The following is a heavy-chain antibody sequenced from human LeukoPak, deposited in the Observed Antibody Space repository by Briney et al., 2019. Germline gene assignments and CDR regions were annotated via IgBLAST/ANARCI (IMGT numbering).Heavy chain of an antibody. Sequence: GGSLRLSCAASGFTVSSNYMSWVRQAPGKGLEWVSVIYSGGTTHYADSVKGRFTISRDNSKNTLYLQMNSLRAEDTAVYYCARRAGINYYYMDVWGRGTTVTVSS. V-gene: IGHV3-66*02. CDR3: ARRAGINYYYMDV. CDR1: GFTVSSNY. J-gene: IGHJ6*03. CDR2: IYSGGTT.